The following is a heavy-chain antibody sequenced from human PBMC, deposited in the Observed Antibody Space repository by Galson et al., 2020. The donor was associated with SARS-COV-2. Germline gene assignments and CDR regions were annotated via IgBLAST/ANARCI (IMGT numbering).Heavy chain of an antibody. Sequence: GGSLRLSCAASGFTFSSYAMHWVRQAPGKGLEWVAVISYDGSNKYYADSVKGRFTISRDNSKNTLYLQMNSLRAEDTAVYYCARALGGSYYPWAFDYWGQGTLFTVSS. CDR3: ARALGGSYYPWAFDY. J-gene: IGHJ4*02. V-gene: IGHV3-30*04. D-gene: IGHD2-15*01. CDR1: GFTFSSYA. CDR2: ISYDGSNK.